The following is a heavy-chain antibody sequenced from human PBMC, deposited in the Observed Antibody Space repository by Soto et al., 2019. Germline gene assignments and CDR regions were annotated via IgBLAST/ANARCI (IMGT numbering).Heavy chain of an antibody. D-gene: IGHD3-22*01. CDR1: GFTFSSYS. CDR2: ISSSSSYI. CDR3: AREYDSSGYYYGYYYGMDV. J-gene: IGHJ6*02. Sequence: GGSLRLSCAASGFTFSSYSMNWVRQAPGKGLEWVSSISSSSSYIYYADSVKGRFTISRDNAKNSLYLQMNGLRAEDTAVYYCAREYDSSGYYYGYYYGMDVWGQGTTVTVSS. V-gene: IGHV3-21*01.